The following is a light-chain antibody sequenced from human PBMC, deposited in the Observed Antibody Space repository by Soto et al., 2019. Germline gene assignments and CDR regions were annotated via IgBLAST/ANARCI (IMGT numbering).Light chain of an antibody. CDR1: QSVSSSY. CDR3: HQYGSSPRT. V-gene: IGKV3-20*01. CDR2: AAS. J-gene: IGKJ1*01. Sequence: ETVLTQSPGTLSLSPGERATLSCRASQSVSSSYLAWYQQKPGQAPRLLIYAASSRATGIPDRFSGSGSGTDFTLTITRLEPEDFVVYYCHQYGSSPRTFGQGTKVEVK.